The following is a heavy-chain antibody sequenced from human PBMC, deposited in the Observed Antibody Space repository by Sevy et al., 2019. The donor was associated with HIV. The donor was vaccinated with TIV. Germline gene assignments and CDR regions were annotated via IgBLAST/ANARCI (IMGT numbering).Heavy chain of an antibody. CDR2: TYYRSKWYN. CDR1: GDSVSSNSAA. D-gene: IGHD1-26*01. V-gene: IGHV6-1*01. Sequence: KQSQTLSLTCAISGDSVSSNSAAWNWIRQSPSRGLEWLGRTYYRSKWYNDYAVTVKSRITINPDTSKNQFSLQLNSVTHEETAVYYCARDRWELLHNYFDYWGQGTLVTVSS. J-gene: IGHJ4*02. CDR3: ARDRWELLHNYFDY.